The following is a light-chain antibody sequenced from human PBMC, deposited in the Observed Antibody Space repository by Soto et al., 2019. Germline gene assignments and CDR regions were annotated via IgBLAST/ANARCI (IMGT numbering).Light chain of an antibody. V-gene: IGKV3-15*01. CDR3: QQYGNWPRT. CDR2: GAS. CDR1: QSVSSN. J-gene: IGKJ1*01. Sequence: EIVMTQSPAALSVSPGEGATLSCRASQSVSSNLAWYQQKPGQAPRLLVYGASTRATGIAARFSGSGSGTEFTLTISSPQSEDFAVYYCQQYGNWPRTFGQGTKVEI.